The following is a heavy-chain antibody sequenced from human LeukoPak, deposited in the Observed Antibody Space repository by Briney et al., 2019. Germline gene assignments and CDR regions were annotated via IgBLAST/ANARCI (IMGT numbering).Heavy chain of an antibody. V-gene: IGHV3-15*07. CDR3: ATGGYDFSY. D-gene: IGHD5-12*01. Sequence: GGSLRLSCTVSGLTFYNTWMNWVRRAPGKGLEWVGRIKTKSDGGTTDYAAPIEGRFTISRDDSKNTLFLQMNSLKTEDTAVYYCATGGYDFSYWGQGTLVTVSS. CDR1: GLTFYNTW. J-gene: IGHJ4*02. CDR2: IKTKSDGGTT.